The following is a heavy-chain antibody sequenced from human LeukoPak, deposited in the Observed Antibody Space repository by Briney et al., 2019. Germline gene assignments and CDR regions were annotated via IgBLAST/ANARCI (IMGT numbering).Heavy chain of an antibody. Sequence: PGGSLRLSCAASGFTFSSYWMHWVRQAPGEGLVWVSRINNDESSTTYADSVKGRFTISRDNAKNTLYLQMNSLRAEDTAVYYCAKSYRGGLDYWGQGTLVTASS. D-gene: IGHD3-16*01. J-gene: IGHJ4*02. CDR3: AKSYRGGLDY. CDR2: INNDESST. V-gene: IGHV3-74*01. CDR1: GFTFSSYW.